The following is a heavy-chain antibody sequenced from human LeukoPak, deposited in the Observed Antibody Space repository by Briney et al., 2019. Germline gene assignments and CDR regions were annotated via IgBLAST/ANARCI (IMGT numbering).Heavy chain of an antibody. CDR3: ASSHCGGDCFSSVAFDF. CDR1: NGSVGSGCYS. J-gene: IGHJ3*01. CDR2: VYHSGAT. Sequence: PSETLSLTCTVSNGSVGSGCYSWSWIRQPPGKGLEWIGYVYHSGATYYNPSLKSRISIPMDRSKNQFSLRLRSVTAADTAVYFCASSHCGGDCFSSVAFDFWGHGTMVTVSS. V-gene: IGHV4-30-2*01. D-gene: IGHD2-21*02.